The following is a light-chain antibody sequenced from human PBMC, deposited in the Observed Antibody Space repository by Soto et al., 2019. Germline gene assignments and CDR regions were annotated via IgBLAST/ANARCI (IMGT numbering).Light chain of an antibody. CDR3: CSYAGIHTYV. V-gene: IGLV2-23*01. Sequence: QSALTQPASVSGSPGQSITISCTGTSSDVGSYNLVSWYQQHPGKAPKLMIYEGSKRPSGVSIRFSGSKSGNTASLTISGCQAEDEAEYYCCSYAGIHTYVFGTGTKVTVL. CDR1: SSDVGSYNL. CDR2: EGS. J-gene: IGLJ1*01.